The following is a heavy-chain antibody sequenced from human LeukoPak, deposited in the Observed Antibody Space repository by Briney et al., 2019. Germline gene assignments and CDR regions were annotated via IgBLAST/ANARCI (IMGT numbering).Heavy chain of an antibody. CDR1: GGTFSSYA. Sequence: GASVKVSCKASGGTFSSYAISWGRQAPGQGLEWVGRIIPILGIANYAQKFQGRVTITADKSTSTAYMELSSLRSEDTAVYYCARQIVGATSSDYWGQGTLVTVSS. CDR3: ARQIVGATSSDY. J-gene: IGHJ4*02. CDR2: IIPILGIA. V-gene: IGHV1-69*04. D-gene: IGHD1-26*01.